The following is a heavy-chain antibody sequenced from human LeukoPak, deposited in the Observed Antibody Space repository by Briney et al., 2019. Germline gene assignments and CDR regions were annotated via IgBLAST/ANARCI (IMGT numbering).Heavy chain of an antibody. J-gene: IGHJ5*02. CDR2: MNPNSGNT. D-gene: IGHD3-10*01. CDR3: ARGQARSTMVRGVITRRNWFDP. Sequence: ASVKVSCKASGYTFTSYDINWVRQATGQGLEWMGWMNPNSGNTGYAQKFQGRVTMTRNTSISTAYMELSSLRSEDTAVYYCARGQARSTMVRGVITRRNWFDPWGQGTLVTVSS. CDR1: GYTFTSYD. V-gene: IGHV1-8*01.